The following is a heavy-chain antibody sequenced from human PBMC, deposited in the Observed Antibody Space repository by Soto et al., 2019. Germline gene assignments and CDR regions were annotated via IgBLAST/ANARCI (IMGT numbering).Heavy chain of an antibody. J-gene: IGHJ4*02. CDR3: ARLEGLATISYYFDF. Sequence: PSETLSLTCTVSGGSLSSYYWSWIRQPPGKGLEWIGYIYYSGSTNYNPSLKSRVTISVDTSKNQFSLKLNSVTAADSAVYFCARLEGLATISYYFDFWGPGALVTVSS. CDR2: IYYSGST. V-gene: IGHV4-59*08. CDR1: GGSLSSYY. D-gene: IGHD3-9*01.